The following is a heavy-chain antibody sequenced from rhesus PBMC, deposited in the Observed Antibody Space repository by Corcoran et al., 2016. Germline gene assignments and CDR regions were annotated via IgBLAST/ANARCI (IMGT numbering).Heavy chain of an antibody. D-gene: IGHD6S26*01. V-gene: IGHV1-111*02. J-gene: IGHJ6*01. Sequence: EVQLVQSGAEVKKPGASVKISCKASGYTFTDYYLHWVRQAPGKGLEWMGRVDPEDGEAIHGQKFQDRVTITAETSTDTAYMELSSLRSEDTAVYYCATGKAAAGPGYGLDSWGQGVVVTVSS. CDR1: GYTFTDYY. CDR3: ATGKAAAGPGYGLDS. CDR2: VDPEDGEA.